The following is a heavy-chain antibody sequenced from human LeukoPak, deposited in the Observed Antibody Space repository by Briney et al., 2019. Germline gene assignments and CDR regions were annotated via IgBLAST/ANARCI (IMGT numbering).Heavy chain of an antibody. V-gene: IGHV1-2*02. CDR3: ARGVRYYYGSGSSHNDY. J-gene: IGHJ4*02. Sequence: ASVKVSCKASGYTFTGYYMHWVRQAPGQGLEWMGWINPNSGGTNYAQKFQGRVTMTRDTSISTAYVELSRLRSDDTAVYYCARGVRYYYGSGSSHNDYWGQGTLVTVSS. D-gene: IGHD3-10*01. CDR2: INPNSGGT. CDR1: GYTFTGYY.